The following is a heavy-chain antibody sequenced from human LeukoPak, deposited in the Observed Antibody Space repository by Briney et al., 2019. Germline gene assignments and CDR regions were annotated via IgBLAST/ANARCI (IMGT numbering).Heavy chain of an antibody. CDR3: TTDPDGSGSYYWDY. CDR1: GFTFSNAW. Sequence: PGGSLRLSCAASGFTFSNAWMSWVRQAPGKGLEWVGRIKSKTDGGTTDYAAPVKGRFTISRDDSKNTLYLQMNSLKTEDTAAYYCTTDPDGSGSYYWDYWGQGTLVTVSS. J-gene: IGHJ4*02. CDR2: IKSKTDGGTT. D-gene: IGHD3-10*01. V-gene: IGHV3-15*01.